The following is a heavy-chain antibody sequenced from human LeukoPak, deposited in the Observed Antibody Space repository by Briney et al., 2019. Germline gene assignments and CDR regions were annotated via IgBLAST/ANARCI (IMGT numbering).Heavy chain of an antibody. Sequence: GALRLSCAASGFTFSSYGMHWVRQAPGKGLEWVAFIRYDGSNKYYADSVKGRFTISRDNSKNTLYLQMNSLRAEDTAVYYCAKDPWRRYCSSTSCYGAPGYVWGQGTTVTVSS. V-gene: IGHV3-30*02. CDR2: IRYDGSNK. J-gene: IGHJ6*02. D-gene: IGHD2-2*01. CDR3: AKDPWRRYCSSTSCYGAPGYV. CDR1: GFTFSSYG.